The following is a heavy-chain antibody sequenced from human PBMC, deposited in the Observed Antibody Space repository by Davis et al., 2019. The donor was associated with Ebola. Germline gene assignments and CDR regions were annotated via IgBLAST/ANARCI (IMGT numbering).Heavy chain of an antibody. V-gene: IGHV3-21*01. CDR2: ISSSSTYI. CDR1: GFSCSHYS. D-gene: IGHD3-22*01. J-gene: IGHJ2*01. Sequence: GESLKISCAASGFSCSHYSLNWVRQAPGKGLEWVSSISSSSTYIYYADSVKGRFTISRDNAKNSLYLQMNSLRAEDTAVYYCARDYYDTSGYYQTWYFDLWGRGTLVTVSS. CDR3: ARDYYDTSGYYQTWYFDL.